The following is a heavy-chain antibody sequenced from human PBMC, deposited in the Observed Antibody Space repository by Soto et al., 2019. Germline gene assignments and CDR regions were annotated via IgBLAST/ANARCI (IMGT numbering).Heavy chain of an antibody. V-gene: IGHV4-61*01. CDR1: GGSVSSGSYY. J-gene: IGHJ4*02. CDR2: IYYSGST. CDR3: ARSVAVPGAHIDY. D-gene: IGHD6-19*01. Sequence: SETLSLTCTVSGGSVSSGSYYWSWIRQPPGKGLEWIGYIYYSGSTNYNPSLKSRVTISVDTSKNQFSLKLSSVTAADTAVYFCARSVAVPGAHIDYWGQGTQVTVSS.